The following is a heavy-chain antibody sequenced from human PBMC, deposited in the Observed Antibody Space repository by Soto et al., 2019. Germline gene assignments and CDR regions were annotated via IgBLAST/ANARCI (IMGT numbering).Heavy chain of an antibody. J-gene: IGHJ4*02. V-gene: IGHV3-23*01. CDR3: AKADPGTCSGVKCYPCAH. CDR1: GFSFSTFA. CDR2: ITSNGAGT. Sequence: EVQLLESGGGLVQPGESLRLSCAGSGFSFSTFAMNWVRQAPGKELEWVSSITSNGAGTYYADSVKGRFTISRDISKNTLFLQMHSLRPEDTAIYYCAKADPGTCSGVKCYPCAHWGQGALVTVSS. D-gene: IGHD6-19*01.